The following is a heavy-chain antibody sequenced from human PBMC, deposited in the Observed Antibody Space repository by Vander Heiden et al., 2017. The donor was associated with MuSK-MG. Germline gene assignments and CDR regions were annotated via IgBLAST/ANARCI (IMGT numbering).Heavy chain of an antibody. CDR1: GFTFSHYG. D-gene: IGHD3-22*01. V-gene: IGHV3-33*01. Sequence: QVQLVESGGGVAQPGRSLRLSCAASGFTFSHYGMHWVRQAPGKGLEWVAVIWYDGSNKYYADSVKGRFTISRDNSKNTLYLQMNSLRAEDTAVYYCARDKGYYYDSSGYYYGYYYYYYGMDVWGQGTTVTVSS. CDR2: IWYDGSNK. J-gene: IGHJ6*02. CDR3: ARDKGYYYDSSGYYYGYYYYYYGMDV.